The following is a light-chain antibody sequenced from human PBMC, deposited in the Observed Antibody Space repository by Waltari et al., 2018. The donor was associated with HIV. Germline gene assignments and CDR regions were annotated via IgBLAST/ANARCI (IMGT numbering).Light chain of an antibody. CDR2: AVT. CDR3: FSYATGSYWV. J-gene: IGLJ3*02. Sequence: QSALTQPRSVSGSPGQSVTISCTGTSIDVGGYNFVSWYQPHPGKAPKLMIYAVTKRPSGVPDRFSGSKSGNTAALTISGLQAEDEADYYCFSYATGSYWVFGGGTKLTAL. CDR1: SIDVGGYNF. V-gene: IGLV2-11*01.